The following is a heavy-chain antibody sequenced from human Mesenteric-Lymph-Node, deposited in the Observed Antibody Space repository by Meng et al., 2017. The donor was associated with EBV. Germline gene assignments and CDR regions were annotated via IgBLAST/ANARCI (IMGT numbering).Heavy chain of an antibody. J-gene: IGHJ5*02. V-gene: IGHV4-39*07. Sequence: QESVPGLVKSSEALSLTFTVSGGSISNNLYYWGWIRQPPGKGLEWIGTIYYSGNTYYSPSLKSRVTISVDTSKNQFSLQLNSVTAADTAVYYCARYSSSSGWLDPWGQGTLVTVSS. CDR1: GGSISNNLYY. CDR2: IYYSGNT. D-gene: IGHD6-19*01. CDR3: ARYSSSSGWLDP.